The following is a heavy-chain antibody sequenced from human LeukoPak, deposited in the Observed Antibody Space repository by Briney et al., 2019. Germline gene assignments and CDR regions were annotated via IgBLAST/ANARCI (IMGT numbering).Heavy chain of an antibody. CDR1: GYTFTSYG. CDR2: ISAYNGNT. V-gene: IGHV1-18*04. CDR3: ARDGVTMVRGVKVLDYYYYYMDV. D-gene: IGHD3-10*01. Sequence: ASVKVSCKASGYTFTSYGISWVRQAPGQGLEWMGWISAYNGNTNYAQKLQGRVTMTTDTSTSTAYMELSRLRSDDTAVYYCARDGVTMVRGVKVLDYYYYYMDVWGKGTTVTISS. J-gene: IGHJ6*03.